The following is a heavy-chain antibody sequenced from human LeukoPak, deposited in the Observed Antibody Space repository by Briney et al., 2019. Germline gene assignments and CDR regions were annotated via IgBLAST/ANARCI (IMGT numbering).Heavy chain of an antibody. D-gene: IGHD2-15*01. CDR2: VSGSGGST. CDR3: AKDDIVVVVAATHDY. Sequence: GGSLRLSCAASGFTFSSYGMSWVRQAPGKGLEWVSTVSGSGGSTYYADSVKGRLTISRDNSKNTLYLQMNSLRAEDTAVYYCAKDDIVVVVAATHDYWGQGTLVTVSS. J-gene: IGHJ4*02. CDR1: GFTFSSYG. V-gene: IGHV3-23*01.